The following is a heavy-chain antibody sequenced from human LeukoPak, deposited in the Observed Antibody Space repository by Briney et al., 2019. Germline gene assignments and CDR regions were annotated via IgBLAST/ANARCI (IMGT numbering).Heavy chain of an antibody. CDR3: AGTTVRGNWFDP. Sequence: PSETLSLTCTVSGGSISSYYWSWIRQPPGKGLEWIGYIYYSGSTNYNPSHKSRVTISVDTSKNQFSLKLSSVTAADTAVYYCAGTTVRGNWFDPWGQGTLVTVSS. J-gene: IGHJ5*02. CDR1: GGSISSYY. V-gene: IGHV4-59*01. D-gene: IGHD4-17*01. CDR2: IYYSGST.